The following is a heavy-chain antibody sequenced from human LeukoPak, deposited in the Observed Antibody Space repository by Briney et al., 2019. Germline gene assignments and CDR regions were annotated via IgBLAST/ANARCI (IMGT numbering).Heavy chain of an antibody. J-gene: IGHJ4*02. V-gene: IGHV3-15*01. CDR2: IKSKTDGGTT. CDR3: TTVFSYGSEALYYFDY. Sequence: GGPLRLSCAASGFTFSNAWMSWVRQAPGKGLEWVGRIKSKTDGGTTDYAAPVKGRFTISRDDSKNTLYLQMNSLKTEDTAVYYCTTVFSYGSEALYYFDYWGQGTLVTVSS. D-gene: IGHD3-10*01. CDR1: GFTFSNAW.